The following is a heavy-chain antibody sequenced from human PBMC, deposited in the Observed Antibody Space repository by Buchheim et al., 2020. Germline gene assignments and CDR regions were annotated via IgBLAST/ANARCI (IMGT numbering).Heavy chain of an antibody. Sequence: QVRLQESGPGLVKPSGTLSLTCNVSGGSISAYYWSWVRQPPGKGLEWIGYVFYRGDVKYNPSLKSRVTISGDTSKNQFSLKVNSVTAADTAMYYCARGVGVKTELDYWGPGTL. J-gene: IGHJ4*02. CDR1: GGSISAYY. V-gene: IGHV4-59*07. D-gene: IGHD4-23*01. CDR3: ARGVGVKTELDY. CDR2: VFYRGDV.